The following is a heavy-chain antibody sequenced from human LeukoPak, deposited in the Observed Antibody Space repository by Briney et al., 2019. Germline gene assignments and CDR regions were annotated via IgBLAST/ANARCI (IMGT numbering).Heavy chain of an antibody. CDR3: AKHGPVPGVGYFAFDY. D-gene: IGHD1-26*01. CDR1: GFTLSRYG. V-gene: IGHV3-33*06. CDR2: IWSDGNNK. J-gene: IGHJ4*02. Sequence: GRSLRLSCAASGFTLSRYGMRWVRQAPGKGLEWVADIWSDGNNKYYADSVKGRFTISRDNSKNTLYLQMNRLRAEDTAVYYCAKHGPVPGVGYFAFDYWGQGTLVAVSS.